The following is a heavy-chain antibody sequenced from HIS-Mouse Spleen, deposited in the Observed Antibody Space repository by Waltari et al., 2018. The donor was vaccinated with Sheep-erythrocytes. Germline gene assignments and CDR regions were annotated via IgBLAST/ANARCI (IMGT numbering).Heavy chain of an antibody. CDR1: GFTFSSYS. J-gene: IGHJ4*02. V-gene: IGHV3-21*01. D-gene: IGHD5-12*01. CDR3: ARAGYSGEYYFDY. Sequence: EVQLVESGGGLVKPGGSLRLSCAASGFTFSSYSMNWVRQAPGEGLEGVASISSSSSYIYYADSVKGRFTISRDNAKNSLYLQMNSLRAEDTAVYYCARAGYSGEYYFDYWGQGTLVTVSS. CDR2: ISSSSSYI.